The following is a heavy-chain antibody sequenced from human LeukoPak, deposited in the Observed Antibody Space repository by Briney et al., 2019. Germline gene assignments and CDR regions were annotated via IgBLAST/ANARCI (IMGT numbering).Heavy chain of an antibody. V-gene: IGHV4-59*01. J-gene: IGHJ4*02. CDR3: ARGARNYDILTDFDY. Sequence: PSGTLSLTCTVSGGSISSYYWSWIRQPPGKGLEWIGYIYYSGSTNYNPSLKSRVTISVDTSKNQFSLKLTSVTAADTAVYYCARGARNYDILTDFDYWGQGTLVTVSS. CDR1: GGSISSYY. D-gene: IGHD3-9*01. CDR2: IYYSGST.